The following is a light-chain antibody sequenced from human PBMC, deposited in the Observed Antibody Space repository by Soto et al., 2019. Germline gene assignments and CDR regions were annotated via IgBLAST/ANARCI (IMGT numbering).Light chain of an antibody. J-gene: IGLJ1*01. CDR2: EGN. Sequence: QSALTQPGSVSGSPGQSITISCTGTNSNVGNYNLVSWFQHHPGKAPKLMIYEGNKRPSTASNRFSGSRSGNTASLTISGLQAEDEADYYCCSYAGDNTFVFGTGTKLTVL. CDR3: CSYAGDNTFV. V-gene: IGLV2-23*01. CDR1: NSNVGNYNL.